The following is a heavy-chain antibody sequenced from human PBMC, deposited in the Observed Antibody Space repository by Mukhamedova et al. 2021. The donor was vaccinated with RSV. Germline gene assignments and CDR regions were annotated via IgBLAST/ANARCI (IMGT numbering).Heavy chain of an antibody. Sequence: GIANYNPSLKSRVTISVDPSKNQFSLTMRSLTAADTAVYYCARRDVVLAFDVWGRGTAVTVSS. CDR2: GIA. J-gene: IGHJ3*01. D-gene: IGHD2-21*01. CDR3: ARRDVVLAFDV. V-gene: IGHV4-59*01.